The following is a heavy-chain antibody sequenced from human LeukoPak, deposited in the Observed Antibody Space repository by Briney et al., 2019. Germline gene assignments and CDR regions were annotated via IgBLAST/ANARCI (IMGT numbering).Heavy chain of an antibody. J-gene: IGHJ4*02. CDR1: GFSVGNHG. Sequence: PGGSLRLSCAASGFSVGNHGMNWVRQAPGKGLEWLSCFGLSSDIHYADSVEGRFTISRDNVENSLYLDMSSLRVEDTAVYYCVRGAGPFGDYRDSWGQGTLVTVSS. CDR3: VRGAGPFGDYRDS. D-gene: IGHD4-17*01. V-gene: IGHV3-69-1*02. CDR2: FGLSSDI.